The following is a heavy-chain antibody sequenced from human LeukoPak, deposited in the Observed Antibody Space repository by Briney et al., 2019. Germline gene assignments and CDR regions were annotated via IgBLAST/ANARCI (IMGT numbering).Heavy chain of an antibody. J-gene: IGHJ4*02. CDR1: GGSISSYY. Sequence: SETLSLTCSVSGGSISSYYWSWVRQPAGKGLEWLGRIYSSGSTNYNPSLNSRVTMSVDTSNNQFSLRLTSVTAADTAVYYCARGTTAAAGIFDCWGQGTLVTVSS. D-gene: IGHD6-13*01. V-gene: IGHV4-4*07. CDR3: ARGTTAAAGIFDC. CDR2: IYSSGST.